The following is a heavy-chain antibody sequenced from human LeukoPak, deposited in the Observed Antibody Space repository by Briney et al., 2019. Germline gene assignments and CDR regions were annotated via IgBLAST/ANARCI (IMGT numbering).Heavy chain of an antibody. D-gene: IGHD5-12*01. CDR1: GGSISSYY. CDR3: ARRAVGLATEDY. J-gene: IGHJ4*02. V-gene: IGHV4-4*07. CDR2: IYSSGST. Sequence: SETLSLTCTVSGGSISSYYWSWIRQPAGKGLEWIGRIYSSGSTNYNPSLKSRVTMSVETSKNQFSLKLSSVTAADTAVYYCARRAVGLATEDYWGQGTLVTVSS.